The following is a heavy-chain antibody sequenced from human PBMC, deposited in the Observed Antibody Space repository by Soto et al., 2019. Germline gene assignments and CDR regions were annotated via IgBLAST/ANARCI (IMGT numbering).Heavy chain of an antibody. CDR2: IYPGDSDT. CDR1: GYSFISYW. D-gene: IGHD5-12*01. V-gene: IGHV5-51*01. CDR3: ARDRAMATMTFDS. Sequence: GESLKISCKGSGYSFISYWIGWVRQMPGKGLEWMGIIYPGDSDTRYSPSFQGQVTISADKSISTAYLQWSSLKASDTAVYYCARDRAMATMTFDSWGPGSLVTVSS. J-gene: IGHJ4*02.